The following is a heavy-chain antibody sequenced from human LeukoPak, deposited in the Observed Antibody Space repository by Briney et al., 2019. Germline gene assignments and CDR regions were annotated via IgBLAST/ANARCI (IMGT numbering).Heavy chain of an antibody. CDR2: IYYSGST. CDR3: ARYYCSATNCPGIDY. CDR1: GGSISSGSYY. J-gene: IGHJ4*02. V-gene: IGHV4-30-4*01. D-gene: IGHD2-2*01. Sequence: PSQTLSLTCIVSGGSISSGSYYWTWIRQPPGKGLEWIGYIYYSGSTYYNPSLKSRLTISVDTSKNQFSLRLSSVTAADTAVYFCARYYCSATNCPGIDYWGQGTLVTVSS.